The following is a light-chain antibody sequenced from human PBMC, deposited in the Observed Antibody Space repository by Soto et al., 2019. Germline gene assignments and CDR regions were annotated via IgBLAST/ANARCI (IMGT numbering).Light chain of an antibody. Sequence: EIVLTQSPGTLSLSPGERATLSCRASQSVSSSYLAWYQQKPGQAPRLLIYGASSRATGIPDRFSGSGSGTDFTLTIGRLEPEDFAVYYCQQYGSSPPYAFGQGTKMDIK. CDR1: QSVSSSY. J-gene: IGKJ2*01. CDR3: QQYGSSPPYA. CDR2: GAS. V-gene: IGKV3-20*01.